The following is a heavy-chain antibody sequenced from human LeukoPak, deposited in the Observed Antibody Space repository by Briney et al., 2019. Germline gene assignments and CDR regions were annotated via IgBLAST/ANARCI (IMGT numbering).Heavy chain of an antibody. CDR2: IYTSGST. CDR1: GGSISSGSYY. J-gene: IGHJ3*02. V-gene: IGHV4-61*02. D-gene: IGHD3-22*01. CDR3: ARDGDYYDSSGSLYAFDI. Sequence: PSQTLSLTCTVSGGSISSGSYYWSWIRQPAGKGLEWIGRIYTSGSTNYNPSLRSRVTISVDTSKNQFSLKLSSVTAADTAVYYCARDGDYYDSSGSLYAFDIWGQGTMVTVSS.